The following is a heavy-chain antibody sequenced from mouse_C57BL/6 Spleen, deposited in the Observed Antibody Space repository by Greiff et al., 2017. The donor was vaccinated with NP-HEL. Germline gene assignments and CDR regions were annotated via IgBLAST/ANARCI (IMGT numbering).Heavy chain of an antibody. CDR1: GYTFTSYW. Sequence: QVQLQQPGAELVKPGASVKLSCKASGYTFTSYWMHWVKQRPGQGLEWIGMIHPNSGSTNYNEKFKSKATLTVDKSSSTAYMQLSSLTSEDSAVYYCATHGSSYSWYFDVWGTGTTVTVSS. J-gene: IGHJ1*03. CDR2: IHPNSGST. D-gene: IGHD1-1*01. CDR3: ATHGSSYSWYFDV. V-gene: IGHV1-64*01.